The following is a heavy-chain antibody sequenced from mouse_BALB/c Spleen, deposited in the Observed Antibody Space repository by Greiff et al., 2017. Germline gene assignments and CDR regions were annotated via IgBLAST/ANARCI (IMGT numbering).Heavy chain of an antibody. Sequence: QVQLQQSGAELAKPGASVKMSCKASGYTFTSYWMHWVKQRPGQGLEWIGYINPSTGYTEYNQKFKDKATLTADKSSSTAYMQLSSLTSEDSAVYYCARERRYHYYAMDYWGQGTSVTVPS. CDR2: INPSTGYT. CDR1: GYTFTSYW. J-gene: IGHJ4*01. D-gene: IGHD1-1*01. V-gene: IGHV1-7*01. CDR3: ARERRYHYYAMDY.